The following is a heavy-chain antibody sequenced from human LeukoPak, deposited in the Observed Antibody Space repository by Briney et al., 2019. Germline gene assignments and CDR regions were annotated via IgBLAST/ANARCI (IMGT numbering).Heavy chain of an antibody. V-gene: IGHV4-4*07. CDR3: ARDRHYYDSSGYYYSYYYYYMDV. CDR2: IYTSGST. J-gene: IGHJ6*03. Sequence: SETLSLTCTVSGGSISSYYWSWIPQPAGKGLEWIGRIYTSGSTNYNPSLKSRVTMSVDTSKNQFSLKLSSVTAADTAVYYCARDRHYYDSSGYYYSYYYYYMDVWGKGTTVTVSS. CDR1: GGSISSYY. D-gene: IGHD3-22*01.